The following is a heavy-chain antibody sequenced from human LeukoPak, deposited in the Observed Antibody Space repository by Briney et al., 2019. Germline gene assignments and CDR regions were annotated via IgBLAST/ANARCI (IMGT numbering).Heavy chain of an antibody. CDR3: ARHINGSDY. CDR1: GYSFTNYW. V-gene: IGHV5-51*01. J-gene: IGHJ4*02. D-gene: IGHD2-8*01. Sequence: GASLKISCKGSGYSFTNYWIGWVRQLPGKGLEWMGIIYPGDSDTRYSPSFQGQVTISADKSMSTAYLHWSSLKASDTAMYYCARHINGSDYWGQGTLVTVSS. CDR2: IYPGDSDT.